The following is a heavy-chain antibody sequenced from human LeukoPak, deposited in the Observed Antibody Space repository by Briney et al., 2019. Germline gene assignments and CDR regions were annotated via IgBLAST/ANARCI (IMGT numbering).Heavy chain of an antibody. CDR1: GYTFTSFD. J-gene: IGHJ3*02. D-gene: IGHD6-19*01. CDR2: MNPDSGNT. V-gene: IGHV1-8*03. CDR3: ARDQTIAVAGLGAFNI. Sequence: ASVKVSCKASGYTFTSFDITWVRQATGQGLEWMGWMNPDSGNTGYAQKFQGRVTITADESTSTAYMELSSLRSEDTAVYYCARDQTIAVAGLGAFNIWGQGTMVTVSS.